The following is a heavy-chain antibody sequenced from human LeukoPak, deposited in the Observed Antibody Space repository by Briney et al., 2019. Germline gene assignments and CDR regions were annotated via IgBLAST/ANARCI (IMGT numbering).Heavy chain of an antibody. Sequence: NPSETLSLTCAVYGGSFSGYYWSWIRQPPGKGLEWIGEINHSGSTNYNPSLKSRVTISVDTSKNQFSLKLSSVTAADTAVYYCARHSTGYSSSWYRGASGYFDYWGQGTLVTVSS. CDR3: ARHSTGYSSSWYRGASGYFDY. D-gene: IGHD6-13*01. J-gene: IGHJ4*02. CDR2: INHSGST. CDR1: GGSFSGYY. V-gene: IGHV4-34*01.